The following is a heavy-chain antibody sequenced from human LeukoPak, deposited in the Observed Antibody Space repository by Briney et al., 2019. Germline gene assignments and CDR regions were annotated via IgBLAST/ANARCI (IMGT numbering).Heavy chain of an antibody. CDR3: ARETGTTFKYFDY. CDR1: GYTFTGYY. CDR2: INTNTGGT. Sequence: ASVKVSCKASGYTFTGYYMHWVRQAPGQGLEWTGWINTNTGGTNYAQRLQGRVTMTRDTSISTAYMELSRLRSDDTAVYYCARETGTTFKYFDYWGQGTLVTVSS. J-gene: IGHJ4*02. D-gene: IGHD1-7*01. V-gene: IGHV1-2*02.